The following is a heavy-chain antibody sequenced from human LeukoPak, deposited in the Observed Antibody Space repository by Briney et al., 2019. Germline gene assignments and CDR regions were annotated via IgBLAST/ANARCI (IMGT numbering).Heavy chain of an antibody. V-gene: IGHV4-59*08. D-gene: IGHD3-10*01. J-gene: IGHJ4*02. Sequence: SETLSLTCTVSVVPISSNYWSWIRQPPGRGLECSGYISYSGSTNYNPSLTSRVTLSVDTSKNQFSLKLNSVSAADTAVYYCARHLGFGDSNWGRGSLVIVSS. CDR2: ISYSGST. CDR3: ARHLGFGDSN. CDR1: VVPISSNY.